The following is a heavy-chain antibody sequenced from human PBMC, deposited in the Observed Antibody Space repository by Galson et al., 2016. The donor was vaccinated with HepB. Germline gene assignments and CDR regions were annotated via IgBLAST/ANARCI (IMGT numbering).Heavy chain of an antibody. V-gene: IGHV3-48*03. D-gene: IGHD5-12*01. Sequence: SLRLSCAAPGFSFSSYEMNWVRQAPGKGLEWISYISTSGPIIYYADSVKGRFTISRDNAKKSLYLQMDSLRADDTAVYYCSRDPVRFSGYDPRYYFDFWGQGTLVTVSS. J-gene: IGHJ4*02. CDR3: SRDPVRFSGYDPRYYFDF. CDR2: ISTSGPII. CDR1: GFSFSSYE.